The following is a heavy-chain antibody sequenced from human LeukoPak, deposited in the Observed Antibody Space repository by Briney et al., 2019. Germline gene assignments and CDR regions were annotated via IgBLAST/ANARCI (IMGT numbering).Heavy chain of an antibody. Sequence: GGSLRLSCAASGFTFSNYDMHWVRQATGKGLEWVSAIGTAGDTYYPGSVKGRFTISRENAKNSLYLQMNSLRAGDTAVYYCARGDYGDRPSYYYYYGMDVWGQGTAVTVSS. D-gene: IGHD4-17*01. V-gene: IGHV3-13*01. CDR3: ARGDYGDRPSYYYYYGMDV. CDR1: GFTFSNYD. J-gene: IGHJ6*02. CDR2: IGTAGDT.